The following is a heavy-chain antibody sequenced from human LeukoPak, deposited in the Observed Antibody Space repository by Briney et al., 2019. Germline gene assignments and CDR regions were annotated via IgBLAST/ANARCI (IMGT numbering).Heavy chain of an antibody. Sequence: GGSLRLSCAASGFTFSSYAMSWVRQAPGKGLEWVANIKQDGSEKYYVDSVKGRFTISRDNAKNSLYLQMNSLRAEDTAVYYCARDLRAVGYWGQGTLVTVSS. CDR2: IKQDGSEK. D-gene: IGHD6-19*01. CDR3: ARDLRAVGY. CDR1: GFTFSSYA. V-gene: IGHV3-7*01. J-gene: IGHJ4*02.